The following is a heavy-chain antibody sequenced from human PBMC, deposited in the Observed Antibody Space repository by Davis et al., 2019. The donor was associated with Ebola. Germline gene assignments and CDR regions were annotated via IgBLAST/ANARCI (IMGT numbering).Heavy chain of an antibody. CDR2: IGGSDGRT. CDR1: GLNFSHYA. Sequence: PGGSLRLSCAASGLNFSHYAMTWVRQAPGKGLEWVSAIGGSDGRTYYADSAKGRFTISRDNSKNTLYLQMNSLRSDDTALYYCAKGGSSWSRFDYWGRGTLVTVSS. D-gene: IGHD6-13*01. V-gene: IGHV3-23*01. CDR3: AKGGSSWSRFDY. J-gene: IGHJ4*02.